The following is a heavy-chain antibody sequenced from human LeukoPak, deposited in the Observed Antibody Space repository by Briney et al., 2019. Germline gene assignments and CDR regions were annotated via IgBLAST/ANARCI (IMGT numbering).Heavy chain of an antibody. D-gene: IGHD2-2*01. CDR1: GYTFTSYY. V-gene: IGHV1-46*01. Sequence: ASVKVSCKASGYTFTSYYMHWVRQAPGQGLEWMGIINPSGGSTSYAQKFQGRVTMTRDTSITTAYMELSRLTSDDTAVYYCAREGPDIVVVPAAPPVDWFDPWGQGTLVTVSS. CDR2: INPSGGST. CDR3: AREGPDIVVVPAAPPVDWFDP. J-gene: IGHJ5*02.